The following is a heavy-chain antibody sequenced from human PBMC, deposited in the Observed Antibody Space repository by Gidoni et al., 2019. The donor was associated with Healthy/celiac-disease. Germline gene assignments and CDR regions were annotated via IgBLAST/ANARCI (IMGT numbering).Heavy chain of an antibody. D-gene: IGHD1-26*01. Sequence: QVQLVQSGAEVKKPGASVKVSCKASGYTFTSCGISWVGQAPGQGLEWMGWISAYNGNTNYAQKLQGRVTMTTDTSTSTAYMELRSLRSDDTAVYYCARDFLSGSFLSTRDWFDPWGQGTLVTVSS. CDR2: ISAYNGNT. CDR1: GYTFTSCG. CDR3: ARDFLSGSFLSTRDWFDP. V-gene: IGHV1-18*01. J-gene: IGHJ5*02.